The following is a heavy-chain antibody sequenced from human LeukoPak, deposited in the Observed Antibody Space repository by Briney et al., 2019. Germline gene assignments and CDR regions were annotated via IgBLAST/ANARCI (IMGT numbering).Heavy chain of an antibody. CDR3: AKGESGYSSSWTDY. D-gene: IGHD6-13*01. V-gene: IGHV3-23*01. CDR2: ISGSGGST. Sequence: GGSLRLSCPVSGFTFSSYAMSWVRQAPGKGLEWVSAISGSGGSTYYADSVKGRFTISRDNSKNTLYLQMNSLRAEDTAVYYCAKGESGYSSSWTDYWGQGTLVTVPS. CDR1: GFTFSSYA. J-gene: IGHJ4*02.